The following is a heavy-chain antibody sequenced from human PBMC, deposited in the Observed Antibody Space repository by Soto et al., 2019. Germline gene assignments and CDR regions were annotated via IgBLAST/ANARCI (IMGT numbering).Heavy chain of an antibody. CDR2: INNSGST. D-gene: IGHD3-10*01. CDR1: GGSFSGYY. Sequence: QVQLQQWGAGLLKPSETLSLTCAVYGGSFSGYYWSWIRQPPGKGLEWIGDINNSGSTNYNPSLKCRVTRSVDPSKHQFTLKLSHVSATDTAVYYCARVLCGVSRGVVSAYWDFHLLGRGTLLTVAS. V-gene: IGHV4-34*01. CDR3: ARVLCGVSRGVVSAYWDFHL. J-gene: IGHJ2*01.